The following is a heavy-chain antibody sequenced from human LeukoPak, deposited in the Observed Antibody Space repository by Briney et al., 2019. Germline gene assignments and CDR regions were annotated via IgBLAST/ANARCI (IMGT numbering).Heavy chain of an antibody. J-gene: IGHJ4*02. CDR3: AKAASPDSKDDC. CDR1: GFTFSSYS. V-gene: IGHV3-21*01. Sequence: PGGSLRLSCAASGFTFSSYSMDWVRQAPGKGLEWVSSITSSSSHTYYADSVKGRFTISRDNAKNSLYLQMNSLRAEDTAIYYCAKAASPDSKDDCWGQGTLVTVSS. CDR2: ITSSSSHT. D-gene: IGHD5-18*01.